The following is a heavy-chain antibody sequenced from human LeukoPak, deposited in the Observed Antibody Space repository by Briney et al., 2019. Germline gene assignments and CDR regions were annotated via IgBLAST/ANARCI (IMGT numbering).Heavy chain of an antibody. CDR3: ARDLPYSSGYSGGYWFDP. J-gene: IGHJ5*02. CDR2: IYTSGST. V-gene: IGHV4-4*07. CDR1: GGSISSYY. D-gene: IGHD3-22*01. Sequence: SETLSLTCTVSGGSISSYYWSWIRQPPGKGLEWIGRIYTSGSTNYNPSLKSRLTMSVDTSKNQFSLKLSSVTAADTAVYYCARDLPYSSGYSGGYWFDPWGQGTLVTVSS.